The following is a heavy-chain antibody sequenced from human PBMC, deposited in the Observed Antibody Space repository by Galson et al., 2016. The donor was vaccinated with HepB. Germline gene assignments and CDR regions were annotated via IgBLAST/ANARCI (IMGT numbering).Heavy chain of an antibody. CDR1: GFSVSQNY. J-gene: IGHJ4*02. V-gene: IGHV3-53*01. D-gene: IGHD3-10*01. Sequence: SLRLSCAVSGFSVSQNYMTWVRQAPGKGLEWLSVIYSGNNAYYADSVKCRFTISRDNFRNTLHLQINSLRAEDTAVYYCARAGSRVGFYLRFGFFDSWGQGTLVTVSS. CDR2: IYSGNNA. CDR3: ARAGSRVGFYLRFGFFDS.